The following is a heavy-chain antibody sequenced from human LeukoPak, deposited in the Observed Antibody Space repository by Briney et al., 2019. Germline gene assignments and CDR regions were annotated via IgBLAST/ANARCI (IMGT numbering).Heavy chain of an antibody. D-gene: IGHD6-19*01. CDR3: ARGTSGWEGYGMDV. CDR2: ISSSSDTI. J-gene: IGHJ6*02. V-gene: IGHV3-48*02. Sequence: PGGSLRLSCAASGFTFSNYAMNWVRQAPGKGLEWVSYISSSSDTIYYADSVKGRFTISRDNAKNSLYLQMNSLRDEDTAVYSCARGTSGWEGYGMDVWGQGTTVTVSS. CDR1: GFTFSNYA.